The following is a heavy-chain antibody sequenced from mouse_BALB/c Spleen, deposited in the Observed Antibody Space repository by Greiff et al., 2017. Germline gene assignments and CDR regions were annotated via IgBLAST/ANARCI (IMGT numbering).Heavy chain of an antibody. V-gene: IGHV5-17*02. CDR2: ISSGSSTI. Sequence: EVHLVESGGGLVQPGGSRKLSCAASGFTFSSFGMHWVRQAPEKGLEWVAYISSGSSTIYYADTVKGRFTISRDNPKNTLFLQMTSLRSEDTAMYYCARSYGKDAMDYWGQGTSVTVSS. D-gene: IGHD2-1*01. CDR3: ARSYGKDAMDY. J-gene: IGHJ4*01. CDR1: GFTFSSFG.